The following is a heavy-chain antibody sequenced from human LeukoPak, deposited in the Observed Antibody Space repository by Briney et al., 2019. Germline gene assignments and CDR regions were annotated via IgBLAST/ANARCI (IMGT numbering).Heavy chain of an antibody. Sequence: SETLSLTCTVSGGSISSYYWSWIRQPPGKGLEWIGYIYYSGSTNYNPSLKSRVTISVDTSKNQFSLKLSSVTAADTAVYYCARTDYGVGPNWFDPWGQGTLVTVSS. CDR3: ARTDYGVGPNWFDP. V-gene: IGHV4-59*08. J-gene: IGHJ5*02. D-gene: IGHD4-17*01. CDR2: IYYSGST. CDR1: GGSISSYY.